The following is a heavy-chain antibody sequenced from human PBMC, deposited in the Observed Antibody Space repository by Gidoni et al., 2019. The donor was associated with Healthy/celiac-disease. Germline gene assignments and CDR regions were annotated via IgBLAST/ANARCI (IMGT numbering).Heavy chain of an antibody. CDR2: INHSGST. V-gene: IGHV4-34*01. D-gene: IGHD2-15*01. CDR1: GGSFSGYY. CDR3: ASITVVTGGPGDS. J-gene: IGHJ4*02. Sequence: QALLQQGGAGLLKPAETLARTCAVHGGSFSGYYWSWIRQPPGKGLEWIGEINHSGSTNYNPSLKSRVTISVDTSKTQFSLKLRSVTAAYTAVFYCASITVVTGGPGDSWGQGTLVTVSS.